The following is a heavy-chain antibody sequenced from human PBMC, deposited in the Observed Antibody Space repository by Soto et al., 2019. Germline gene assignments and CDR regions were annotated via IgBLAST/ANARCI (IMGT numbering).Heavy chain of an antibody. CDR3: AREPVGVGVPTSMRTFDY. Sequence: QVQLVQSGAEVKKPGSSVKVSCKASGGTFSSHAISWVRQAPEQRLEWMGGIVPMFGTPKYAQKFQGRLTISADESTTAAFMELSSLRSEDTAVYYCAREPVGVGVPTSMRTFDYWCQGTLVTVSS. D-gene: IGHD2-2*01. CDR2: IVPMFGTP. J-gene: IGHJ4*02. V-gene: IGHV1-69*01. CDR1: GGTFSSHA.